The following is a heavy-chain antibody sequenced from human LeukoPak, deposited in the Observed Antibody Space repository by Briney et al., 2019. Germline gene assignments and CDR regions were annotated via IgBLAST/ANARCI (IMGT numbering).Heavy chain of an antibody. D-gene: IGHD2-2*01. Sequence: GRSLRLSCAASGFTFSNYGMHWVRQAPGKGLEWVAVTWYDGSNEYYADSVRGRFTISRDNSKNTLYLQMNSLRAEDTAVYYCARVLVPAATSRYYYYGMDVWGQGTTVTVSS. CDR1: GFTFSNYG. V-gene: IGHV3-33*01. CDR3: ARVLVPAATSRYYYYGMDV. CDR2: TWYDGSNE. J-gene: IGHJ6*02.